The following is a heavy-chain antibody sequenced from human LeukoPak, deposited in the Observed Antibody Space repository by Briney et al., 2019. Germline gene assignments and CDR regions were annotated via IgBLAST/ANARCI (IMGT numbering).Heavy chain of an antibody. CDR2: IIPILGVA. CDR3: ARSRYGDYEYYYYGMDV. J-gene: IGHJ6*02. CDR1: GGTFSTYA. V-gene: IGHV1-69*04. Sequence: SVKVSSTPSGGTFSTYAISWVRQAPGQGLEWMGRIIPILGVANYAQKFQGRVTITADKSTSTAYMELSSLRSEDTAVYYCARSRYGDYEYYYYGMDVWGQGTTVTVSS. D-gene: IGHD4-17*01.